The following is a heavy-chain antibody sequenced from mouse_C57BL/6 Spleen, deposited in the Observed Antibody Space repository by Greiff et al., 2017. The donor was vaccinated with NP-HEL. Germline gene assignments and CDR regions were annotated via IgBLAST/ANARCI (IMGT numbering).Heavy chain of an antibody. V-gene: IGHV1-82*01. D-gene: IGHD2-4*01. CDR1: GYAFSSSW. Sequence: VQLQQSGPELVKPGASVKISCKASGYAFSSSWMNWVKQRPGQGLEWIGRIYPGDGDTNYNGKFKGKATLTADKSSSTAYMQLSSLTSEDSAVYFCALYDYDAWFAYWGQGTLVTVSA. CDR2: IYPGDGDT. CDR3: ALYDYDAWFAY. J-gene: IGHJ3*01.